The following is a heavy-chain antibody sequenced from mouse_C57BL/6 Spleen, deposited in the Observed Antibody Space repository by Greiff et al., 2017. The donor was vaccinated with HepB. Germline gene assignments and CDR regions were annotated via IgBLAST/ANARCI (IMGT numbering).Heavy chain of an antibody. CDR1: GYTFTDYY. V-gene: IGHV1-26*01. Sequence: EVQLQQSGPELVKPGASVKISCKASGYTFTDYYMNWVKQSHGKSLEWIGDINPNNGGTSYNQKFKGKATLTVDKSSSTAYMELRILTSEDSAVYYCARKFSFDYWGQGTTLTVSS. CDR3: ARKFSFDY. CDR2: INPNNGGT. J-gene: IGHJ2*01.